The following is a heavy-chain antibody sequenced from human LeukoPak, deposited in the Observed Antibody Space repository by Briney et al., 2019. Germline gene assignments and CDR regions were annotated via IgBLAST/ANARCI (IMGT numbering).Heavy chain of an antibody. CDR1: GFTFSSYA. CDR2: ISYDGSNK. Sequence: GGSLRLSCAASGFTFSSYAMHWVRQAPGKGLEWVAVISYDGSNKYYADSVKGRFTISRDNSKNTLYLQMNSLRAEDTAVYYCARGVRGQGFHDRYSSGWYYDYWGQGTLVTVSS. V-gene: IGHV3-30-3*01. CDR3: ARGVRGQGFHDRYSSGWYYDY. J-gene: IGHJ4*02. D-gene: IGHD6-19*01.